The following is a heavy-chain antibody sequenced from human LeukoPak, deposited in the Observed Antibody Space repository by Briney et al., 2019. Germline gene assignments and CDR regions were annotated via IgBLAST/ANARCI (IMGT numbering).Heavy chain of an antibody. J-gene: IGHJ1*01. CDR1: GYSFPIYW. Sequence: GESLKISCKGSGYSFPIYWIGWVRQLPGKGLELMGIIYPSDSDTKYSPSCQGRVTISADKSISTAYLQWSSLKASDTAMYYCARSECSGGDCSGKYFHHWGQGTLVTVSS. CDR2: IYPSDSDT. CDR3: ARSECSGGDCSGKYFHH. D-gene: IGHD2-21*02. V-gene: IGHV5-51*01.